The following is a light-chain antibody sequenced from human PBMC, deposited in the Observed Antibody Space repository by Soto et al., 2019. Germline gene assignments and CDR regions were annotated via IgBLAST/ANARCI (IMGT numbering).Light chain of an antibody. CDR3: CSYAGSSTSLV. Sequence: QSALTQPASVSGSPGQSITISCTGTSSDVGSYNLVSWYQQHPGKAPKLMIYEGSKRPSGVSNRFSGSKSGNTASLTISGLQAEDEADYCCCSYAGSSTSLVFGTGTKVTVL. CDR2: EGS. J-gene: IGLJ1*01. CDR1: SSDVGSYNL. V-gene: IGLV2-23*01.